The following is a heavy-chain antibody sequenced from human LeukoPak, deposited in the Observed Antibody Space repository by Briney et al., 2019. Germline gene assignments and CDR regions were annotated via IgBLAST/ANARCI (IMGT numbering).Heavy chain of an antibody. CDR3: ARDYYDILAGHYTPLDY. Sequence: ASVKVSCKASGYTLTSYAMNWVRQAPGQGLEWMGWINTNTGNPTYAQGFTGRFVFSLDTSVSTAYLQISSLKAEDTAVYYCARDYYDILAGHYTPLDYWGQGTLVTVSS. CDR2: INTNTGNP. CDR1: GYTLTSYA. J-gene: IGHJ4*02. D-gene: IGHD3-9*01. V-gene: IGHV7-4-1*02.